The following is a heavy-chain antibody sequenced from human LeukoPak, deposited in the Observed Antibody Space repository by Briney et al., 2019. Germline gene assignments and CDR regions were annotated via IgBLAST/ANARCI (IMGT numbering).Heavy chain of an antibody. CDR3: ARGTMADY. D-gene: IGHD3-10*01. Sequence: SETLSLTCAVYGGSFSGYYWSWIRQPPGKGLEWIGEINHSGSTNYNPSLKSRVTISVDTSKDQFSLKLSSVTAADTAVYYCARGTMADYWGQGTLVTVSS. J-gene: IGHJ4*02. CDR2: INHSGST. CDR1: GGSFSGYY. V-gene: IGHV4-34*01.